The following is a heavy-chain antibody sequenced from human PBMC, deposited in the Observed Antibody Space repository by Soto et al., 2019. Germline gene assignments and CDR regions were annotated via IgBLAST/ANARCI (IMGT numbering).Heavy chain of an antibody. CDR1: VFAISSHW. CDR3: ARELAPSALPKQSLMDL. Sequence: HPGGSLRLSCASSVFAISSHWMHCVRRSPGKWLVWVSRINSDGSSSSYAESVKGRFTISRDNAKNTLYLQMNSLRAEDTALYYCARELAPSALPKQSLMDLWGQGTPVTVSS. D-gene: IGHD3-3*02. CDR2: INSDGSSS. J-gene: IGHJ6*02. V-gene: IGHV3-74*01.